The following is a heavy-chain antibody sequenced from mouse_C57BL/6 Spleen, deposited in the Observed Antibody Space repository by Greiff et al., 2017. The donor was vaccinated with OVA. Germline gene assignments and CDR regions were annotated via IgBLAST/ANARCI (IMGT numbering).Heavy chain of an antibody. J-gene: IGHJ2*01. CDR1: GYSITSGYY. V-gene: IGHV3-6*01. CDR2: ISYDGSN. Sequence: EESGPGLVKPSQSLSLTCSVTGYSITSGYYWNWIRQFPGNKLEWMGYISYDGSNNYNPSLKNRISITRDTSKNQFFLKLNSVTTEDTATYYCAREGGGKRFDYWGQGTTLTVSS. CDR3: AREGGGKRFDY.